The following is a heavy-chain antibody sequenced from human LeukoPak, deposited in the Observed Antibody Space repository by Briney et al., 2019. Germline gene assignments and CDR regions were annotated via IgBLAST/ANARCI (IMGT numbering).Heavy chain of an antibody. CDR2: ISGSGGST. V-gene: IGHV3-23*01. CDR3: AKDGEVSGGSPEDYYFDY. Sequence: GGSLRLSCAASGFTFSSYAMSWVRQAPGKGLEWVSAISGSGGSTYYADSVKGRFTISRDNSKNTLYLQMNSLRAEDTAVYYCAKDGEVSGGSPEDYYFDYWGQGTLVTVSS. D-gene: IGHD5/OR15-5a*01. J-gene: IGHJ4*02. CDR1: GFTFSSYA.